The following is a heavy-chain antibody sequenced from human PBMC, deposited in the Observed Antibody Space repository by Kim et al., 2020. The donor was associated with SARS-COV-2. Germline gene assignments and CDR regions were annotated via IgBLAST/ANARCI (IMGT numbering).Heavy chain of an antibody. CDR2: IGGSSASGGST. CDR3: AKGLYYDFWSGPSGFNP. V-gene: IGHV3-23*01. Sequence: GGSLRLSCAASGFAFSSYAMTWVRQAPGKGLEWVSVIGGSSASGGSTYYADSVKGRFTISRDNSKNMVYLQMNTLRAEDTALYYCAKGLYYDFWSGPSGFNPWGQGILVTVSS. J-gene: IGHJ5*02. D-gene: IGHD3-3*01. CDR1: GFAFSSYA.